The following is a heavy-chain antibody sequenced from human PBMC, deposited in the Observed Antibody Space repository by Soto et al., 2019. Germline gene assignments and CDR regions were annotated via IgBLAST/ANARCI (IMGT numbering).Heavy chain of an antibody. Sequence: EVRLVESGGGLVQPGGSLRLSCAASGFTFSTYWMHWVRQAPGKGLVWVSRINGDGTTTPYADSVKGRFTISRDNAKNTLYLQMNTQRGDDTAMYYCASMPMVRGPSDYWGQGTLVTVSS. CDR2: INGDGTTT. D-gene: IGHD3-10*01. J-gene: IGHJ4*02. CDR1: GFTFSTYW. CDR3: ASMPMVRGPSDY. V-gene: IGHV3-74*03.